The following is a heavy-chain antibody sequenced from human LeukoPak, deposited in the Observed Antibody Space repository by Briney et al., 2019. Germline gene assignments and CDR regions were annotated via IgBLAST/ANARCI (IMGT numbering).Heavy chain of an antibody. CDR3: ARTSTPHYYGSGNYALGY. J-gene: IGHJ4*02. CDR2: ISFDRINQ. V-gene: IGHV3-30-3*01. CDR1: GFTFSTYA. Sequence: GGTLRLSCAASGFTFSTYAMHWVRHGPAKGLGRGEVISFDRINQYYADSQKGPLTISRDNSKNTLDLQMSSLSADDTAVYYCARTSTPHYYGSGNYALGYWRQGSLVTVRS. D-gene: IGHD3-10*01.